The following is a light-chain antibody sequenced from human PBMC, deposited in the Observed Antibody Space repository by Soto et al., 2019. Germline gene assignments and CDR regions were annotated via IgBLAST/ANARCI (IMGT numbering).Light chain of an antibody. J-gene: IGLJ1*01. CDR2: EVS. CDR1: NSDVGAYDY. CDR3: ASYTTTSTRV. Sequence: QSMLTQPASVSGSPGQSIAISCTGTNSDVGAYDYVSWYQQHPDKAPKLMIYEVSNRPSGVSDRFSGSKSVNTATLTISGLQAEDEADYYCASYTTTSTRVFGTGTKVTVL. V-gene: IGLV2-14*03.